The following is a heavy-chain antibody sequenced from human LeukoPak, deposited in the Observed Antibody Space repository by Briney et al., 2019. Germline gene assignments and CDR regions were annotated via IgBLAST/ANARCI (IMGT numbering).Heavy chain of an antibody. D-gene: IGHD5-24*01. CDR3: AREMATISNAFDI. Sequence: GGSLRLSCAASGFTFSSYWMHWVRQAPGKGLVWVSRINTDERSTTYADFVKGRFTISRDNAKNMLYLQMNSLRVEDTAVYYCAREMATISNAFDIWGQGTMVTVSS. V-gene: IGHV3-74*03. CDR1: GFTFSSYW. J-gene: IGHJ3*02. CDR2: INTDERST.